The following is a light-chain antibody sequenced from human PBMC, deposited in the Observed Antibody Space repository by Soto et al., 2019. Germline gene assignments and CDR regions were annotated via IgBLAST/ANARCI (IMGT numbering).Light chain of an antibody. V-gene: IGKV1-5*01. CDR3: ERYDSYSRT. Sequence: DIQMTQSPSTLSASVGDRVTITCRASQSIVNWLALYQQKPGKAPKLLIFGSLSLESWVPLRFNGSGSGTKFYLTINSLQPDDFATYYCERYDSYSRTFGQGTKVDIK. J-gene: IGKJ1*01. CDR1: QSIVNW. CDR2: GSL.